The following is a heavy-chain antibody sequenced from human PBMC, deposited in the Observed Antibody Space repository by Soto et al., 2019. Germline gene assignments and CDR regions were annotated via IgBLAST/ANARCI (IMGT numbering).Heavy chain of an antibody. CDR2: IYYSGST. CDR3: ARGGYYESSGPIDY. V-gene: IGHV4-31*03. D-gene: IGHD3-22*01. CDR1: GGSISSGGYY. Sequence: QVQLQESGPGLVKPSQTLSLTCTVSGGSISSGGYYWSWIRQHPGKGLEWIGYIYYSGSTYYNPSLKSRVTISVGTSKNQFSLELSSVTAADTAVYYCARGGYYESSGPIDYWGQGTLVTVSS. J-gene: IGHJ4*02.